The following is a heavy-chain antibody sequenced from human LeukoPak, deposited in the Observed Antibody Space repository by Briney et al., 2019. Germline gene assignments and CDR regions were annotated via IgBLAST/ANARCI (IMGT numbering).Heavy chain of an antibody. CDR2: IKQDGSQI. CDR3: SRIGYSSSSWDY. CDR1: GFTFHNYW. D-gene: IGHD6-6*01. V-gene: IGHV3-7*01. Sequence: GGCLRLSCAASGFTFHNYWMSWVRQAPGKGLEWVANIKQDGSQIYYVVSLKRRFTISRDNAKKSEYLQMNVLRGEDTAVYYCSRIGYSSSSWDYWGQGTLVTVSS. J-gene: IGHJ4*02.